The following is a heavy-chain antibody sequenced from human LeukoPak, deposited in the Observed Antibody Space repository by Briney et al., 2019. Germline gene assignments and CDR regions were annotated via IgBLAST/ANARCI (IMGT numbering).Heavy chain of an antibody. V-gene: IGHV3-48*03. J-gene: IGHJ6*02. CDR3: ARDQGYPSFYYYYGMDV. Sequence: GGSLRLSCAASGFTFSSYEMNWVRQAPGKGLEWVSYISSSGSTIYYADSVKGRFTISRDNAKNSLHLQMNSLRAEDTAVYYCARDQGYPSFYYYYGMDVWGQGTTVTVSS. CDR1: GFTFSSYE. D-gene: IGHD2-15*01. CDR2: ISSSGSTI.